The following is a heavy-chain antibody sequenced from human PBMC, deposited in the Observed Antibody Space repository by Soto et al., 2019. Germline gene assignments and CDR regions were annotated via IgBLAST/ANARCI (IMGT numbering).Heavy chain of an antibody. V-gene: IGHV5-51*01. J-gene: IGHJ6*02. Sequence: PGESLKISCKGSGYSFTSYWIGWVRQMPGKGLEWMGIIYPGDSDTRYSPSFQGQVTISADKSISTAYLQWSSLKAPDTAMYYCASHSGSYNYGMDVWGQGTTVTVSS. D-gene: IGHD3-10*01. CDR2: IYPGDSDT. CDR1: GYSFTSYW. CDR3: ASHSGSYNYGMDV.